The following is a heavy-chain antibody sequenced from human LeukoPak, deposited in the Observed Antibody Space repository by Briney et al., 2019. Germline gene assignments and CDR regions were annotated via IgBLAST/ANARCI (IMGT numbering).Heavy chain of an antibody. Sequence: ASVKVSCKASGGTFSSYAISWVRQAPGQGLEWMGEIIPIFGTANYAQKFQGRVTITADESTSTAYMELSSLRSEDTAVYYCASKGVPPEGAFDIWGQGTMVTVSS. V-gene: IGHV1-69*13. CDR2: IIPIFGTA. CDR1: GGTFSSYA. CDR3: ASKGVPPEGAFDI. J-gene: IGHJ3*02.